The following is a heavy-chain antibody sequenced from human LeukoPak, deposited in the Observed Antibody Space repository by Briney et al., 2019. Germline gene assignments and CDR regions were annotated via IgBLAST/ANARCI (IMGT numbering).Heavy chain of an antibody. J-gene: IGHJ5*02. CDR2: VSGSGGTT. CDR3: ARGCVRNDCADSLWFDR. D-gene: IGHD1-1*01. V-gene: IGHV3-23*01. CDR1: GFTFTTYA. Sequence: GGSLRLSCAASGFTFTTYAMTWVRQAPGQGLEWVSSVSGSGGTTYYADSVKGRFTISRDNSKNTLYLQMNSLIAEDTAVYYCARGCVRNDCADSLWFDRWGQGTLVTVSS.